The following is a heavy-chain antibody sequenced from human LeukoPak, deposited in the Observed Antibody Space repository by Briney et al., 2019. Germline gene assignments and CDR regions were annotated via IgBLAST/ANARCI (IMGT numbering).Heavy chain of an antibody. D-gene: IGHD6-6*01. CDR2: INWNSDSI. CDR1: GFTFDDYA. V-gene: IGHV3-9*01. J-gene: IGHJ6*03. CDR3: AKSRRPGYYYYTDV. Sequence: GGSLRLSCAVSGFTFDDYAMHWVRQVPGKGLEWVSGINWNSDSIGYADSVKGRFTTSRDNAKNSLYLQMNSLRAEDTAVYYCAKSRRPGYYYYTDVWGKGTTVTVSS.